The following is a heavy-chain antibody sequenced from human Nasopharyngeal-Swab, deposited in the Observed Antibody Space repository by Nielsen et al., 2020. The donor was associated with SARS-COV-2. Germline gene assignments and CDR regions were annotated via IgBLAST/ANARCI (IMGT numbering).Heavy chain of an antibody. J-gene: IGHJ6*02. D-gene: IGHD3-16*01. Sequence: SETLSLTFAVYGGSFSGFYWNWIRQPPGRGLEWIGEINHNERTNYNPSLKSRITLSVDTSNKQVSLNMRSVTAADTAVYYCVRAGRVGDAFVGLDVWGQGTTVTVSS. CDR3: VRAGRVGDAFVGLDV. CDR1: GGSFSGFY. V-gene: IGHV4-34*01. CDR2: INHNERT.